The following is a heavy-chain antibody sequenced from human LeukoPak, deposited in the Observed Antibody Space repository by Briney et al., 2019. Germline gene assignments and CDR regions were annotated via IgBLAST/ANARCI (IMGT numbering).Heavy chain of an antibody. CDR1: GGSFSRYY. J-gene: IGHJ5*02. CDR2: TTHSGST. D-gene: IGHD3-3*01. V-gene: IGHV4-34*01. Sequence: SETLSLTCAVYGGSFSRYYWGWIRQPPAKGLEWIGETTHSGSTKYNPSLKSRVTISVDTSKNQFSLRLNSVTAADTAVYYCARAAIFGVVIIRRFGFDPWGQGTLVTVSS. CDR3: ARAAIFGVVIIRRFGFDP.